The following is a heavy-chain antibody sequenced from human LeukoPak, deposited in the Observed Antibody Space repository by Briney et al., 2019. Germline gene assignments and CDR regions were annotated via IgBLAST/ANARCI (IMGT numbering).Heavy chain of an antibody. V-gene: IGHV1-8*01. CDR2: MNTNSGNT. CDR3: ARGPAPQYGSGSSWFDP. CDR1: GYTFSSYD. J-gene: IGHJ5*02. Sequence: ASVKVSCKASGYTFSSYDINWVRQATGQGLEWMGWMNTNSGNTGFAQKFQGRVTMTRNTSISTAYMELSSLRSEDTAVYCCARGPAPQYGSGSSWFDPWGQGTLVTVSS. D-gene: IGHD3-10*01.